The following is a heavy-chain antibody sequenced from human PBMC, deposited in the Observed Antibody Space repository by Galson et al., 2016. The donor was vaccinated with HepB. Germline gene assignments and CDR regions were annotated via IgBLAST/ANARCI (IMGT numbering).Heavy chain of an antibody. CDR3: ARGGYSYGYPHYFDS. D-gene: IGHD5-18*01. J-gene: IGHJ4*02. CDR1: GFIFSDYY. Sequence: SLRLSCAASGFIFSDYYMTWIRQAPGKGLEWLSFITGGGEFIFYADSVKGRFTISRDNAKKSLYLQMNSLRAEDTAVYYCARGGYSYGYPHYFDSWGQGTLVTVSS. V-gene: IGHV3-11*04. CDR2: ITGGGEFI.